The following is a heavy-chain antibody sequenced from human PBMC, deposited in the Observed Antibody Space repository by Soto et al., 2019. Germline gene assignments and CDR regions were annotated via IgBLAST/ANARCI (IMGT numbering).Heavy chain of an antibody. V-gene: IGHV2-5*02. CDR1: GFSLTTSGEA. Sequence: QITLRESGPALVKPTQTLTLTCTFSGFSLTTSGEAVAWIRQPPGKALEWLGIIYWDDDKRYSPSLSNSITFTKDTSKNQVFLSMADVDPSDTATYYCAHTVAGTSGRDLDYWGQGTRVTVSS. CDR2: IYWDDDK. D-gene: IGHD2-21*02. CDR3: AHTVAGTSGRDLDY. J-gene: IGHJ4*02.